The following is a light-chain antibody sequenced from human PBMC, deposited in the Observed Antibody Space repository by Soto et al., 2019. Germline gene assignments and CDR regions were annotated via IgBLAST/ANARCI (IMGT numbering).Light chain of an antibody. CDR1: QDIRNF. J-gene: IGKJ3*01. Sequence: DIQMTQSPPSLSASVGDRVTITCRASQDIRNFVAWYQQKPGKAPKLLIYAASTLQSGVPSRFSGCGSGTVFTLTINSLQPEDVATYSCQKYSSVPVFGPGTKVEIK. V-gene: IGKV1-27*01. CDR3: QKYSSVPV. CDR2: AAS.